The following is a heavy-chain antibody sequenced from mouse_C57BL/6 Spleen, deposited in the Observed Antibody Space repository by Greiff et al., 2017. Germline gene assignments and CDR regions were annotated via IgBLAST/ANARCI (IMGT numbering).Heavy chain of an antibody. D-gene: IGHD1-1*01. CDR2: IDPSDSYT. J-gene: IGHJ4*01. V-gene: IGHV1-59*01. CDR1: GYTFTSYW. CDR3: ARSDTTDAMDY. Sequence: QVQLQQPGAELVRPGTSVKLSCKASGYTFTSYWMHWVKQRPGQGLEWLGVIDPSDSYTNYNQKFKGKATLAVDTSSSTAYMQLSSLTSEDSAVYYCARSDTTDAMDYWGQGTSVTVSS.